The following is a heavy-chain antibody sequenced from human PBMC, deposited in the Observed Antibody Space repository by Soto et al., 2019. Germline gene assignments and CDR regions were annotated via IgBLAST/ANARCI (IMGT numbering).Heavy chain of an antibody. J-gene: IGHJ4*02. V-gene: IGHV3-23*01. CDR2: IIGSGTST. CDR1: GFTFSSYA. Sequence: GGSLRLSCAASGFTFSSYAMSWVRQAPGMGLEWVSGIIGSGTSTYYADSVKGRFTISRDNSKNTLFLQMNSLRAEDTAVYHCAKGKGLTVSSTNYWGQGTLVTVSS. CDR3: AKGKGLTVSSTNY. D-gene: IGHD2-2*01.